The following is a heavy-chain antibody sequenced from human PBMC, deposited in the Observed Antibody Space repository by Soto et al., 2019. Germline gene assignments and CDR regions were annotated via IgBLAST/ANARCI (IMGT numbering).Heavy chain of an antibody. CDR1: GYTFTSYG. CDR2: ISAYNGNT. V-gene: IGHV1-18*01. CDR3: ARTGFYYYGSGSPVAVDY. D-gene: IGHD3-10*01. Sequence: QVQLVQSGAEVKKPGASVKVSCKASGYTFTSYGISWVRQAPGQGLEWMGWISAYNGNTHYAQKLQGRVTMTTDTSTSTAYMELRRLRYDDTAVYFCARTGFYYYGSGSPVAVDYWGQGTLVTVSS. J-gene: IGHJ4*02.